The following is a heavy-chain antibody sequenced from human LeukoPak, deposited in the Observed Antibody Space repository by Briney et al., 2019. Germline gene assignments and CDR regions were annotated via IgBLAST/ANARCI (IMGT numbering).Heavy chain of an antibody. V-gene: IGHV3-21*01. D-gene: IGHD5-12*01. CDR1: GFTLSSYS. J-gene: IGHJ4*02. Sequence: GGSLRLSCATSGFTLSSYSMNWVRQAPGKGLEWVSSISTSSIYIYYADSVKGRFTISRDNAKKLLYLQMNSLRAEDTAVYYCARDPGYSGYDMGGYFDYWGQGTLVTVSS. CDR2: ISTSSIYI. CDR3: ARDPGYSGYDMGGYFDY.